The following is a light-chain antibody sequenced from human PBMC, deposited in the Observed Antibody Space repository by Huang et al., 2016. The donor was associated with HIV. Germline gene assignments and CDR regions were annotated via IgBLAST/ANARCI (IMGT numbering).Light chain of an antibody. CDR3: QQYHSYPLT. Sequence: DIPMTQSPSSLSASVGDRVTLTCRASRDINNYLAWFQQKPGKAPKSLIYVASTVQSGVPSRFSGNVSGTDFTLTISSLQPEDFATYYCQQYHSYPLTFGQGTRLEIK. V-gene: IGKV1-16*01. CDR1: RDINNY. J-gene: IGKJ5*01. CDR2: VAS.